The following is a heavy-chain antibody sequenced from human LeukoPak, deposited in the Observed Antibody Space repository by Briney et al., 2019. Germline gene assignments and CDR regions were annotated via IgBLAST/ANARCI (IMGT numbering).Heavy chain of an antibody. V-gene: IGHV4-59*01. D-gene: IGHD3-9*01. Sequence: SETLSLTCSVSGGSISIYYWTWIRQIPGKGLEWIGYIYYTGTANYNPLFESRATISVDTSKNQFSLKLTSVTAADTAVYFCARGEDFERYYLAYWGQGTLVTVSS. CDR2: IYYTGTA. J-gene: IGHJ4*02. CDR3: ARGEDFERYYLAY. CDR1: GGSISIYY.